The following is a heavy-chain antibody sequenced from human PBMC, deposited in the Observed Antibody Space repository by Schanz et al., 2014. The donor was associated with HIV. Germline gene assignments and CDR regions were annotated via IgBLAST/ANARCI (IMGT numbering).Heavy chain of an antibody. J-gene: IGHJ6*02. V-gene: IGHV3-23*04. CDR1: GFTFTNHA. Sequence: DVQLVESGGGLAQPGGSLTLSCAASGFTFTNHALSWVRQAPGRGLEWVSTVIGSGVRTIYADSVKGRFTISRDNAKNTLYLQMNSLRAEDTAVYYCVRLMSSDYDFYHYGMDVWGQGTTVIVSS. D-gene: IGHD4-17*01. CDR2: VIGSGVRT. CDR3: VRLMSSDYDFYHYGMDV.